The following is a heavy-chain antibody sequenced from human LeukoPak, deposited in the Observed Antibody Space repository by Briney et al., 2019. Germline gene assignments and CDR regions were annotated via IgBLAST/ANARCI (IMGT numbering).Heavy chain of an antibody. J-gene: IGHJ4*02. CDR1: GDSISSYY. CDR3: AREVNGDYYFDY. Sequence: SETLSLTCTVSGDSISSYYWSWIRQPPGKGLEWIGHIHYSGSTKYNPSLKSRGTISVDKSKSQFSLKLSSVTAADTAVYYCAREVNGDYYFDYWGQGTLVTVSS. D-gene: IGHD4-17*01. CDR2: IHYSGST. V-gene: IGHV4-59*01.